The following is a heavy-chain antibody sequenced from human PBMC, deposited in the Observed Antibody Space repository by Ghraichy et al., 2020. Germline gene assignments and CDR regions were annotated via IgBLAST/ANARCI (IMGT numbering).Heavy chain of an antibody. CDR2: IDWDDDK. Sequence: SGPTLVKPTQTLTLTCTFSGFSLSTSGMCVSWIRQPPGKALEWLARIDWDDDKYYSTSLKTRLTISKDTSKNQVVLTMTNMDPVDTATYYCARLQFRGRTSYFYGLDVWGQGTTVTVSS. V-gene: IGHV2-70*11. J-gene: IGHJ6*02. CDR1: GFSLSTSGMC. D-gene: IGHD1-1*01. CDR3: ARLQFRGRTSYFYGLDV.